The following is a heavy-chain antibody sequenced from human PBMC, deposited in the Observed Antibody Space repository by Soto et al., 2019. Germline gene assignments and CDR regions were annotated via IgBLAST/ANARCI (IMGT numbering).Heavy chain of an antibody. CDR2: IYPGDSDT. V-gene: IGHV5-51*01. CDR3: ARRANICDFCN. Sequence: PGESLKISCQGSGYIFTTYWIGWVRQMPGKGLEWMGIIYPGDSDTRYSQSFQGQVTISADKSISTAYLQWSRLKASDTAMYYCARRANICDFCNWGHVTLVTISS. J-gene: IGHJ4*01. D-gene: IGHD2-21*02. CDR1: GYIFTTYW.